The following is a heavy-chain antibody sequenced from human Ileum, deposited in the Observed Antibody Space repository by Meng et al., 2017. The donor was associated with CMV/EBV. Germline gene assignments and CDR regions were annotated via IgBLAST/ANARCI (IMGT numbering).Heavy chain of an antibody. V-gene: IGHV3-7*01. J-gene: IGHJ4*02. Sequence: GESPKISCAASGFTFSSYWMSWVRQAPGKGLEWVANIKQDGSEKYYVDSVKGRFTISRDNAKNSLYLQMNSLRAEDTAVYYCARAQTRYYYDSSGYGRDFDYWGQGTLVTVSS. CDR2: IKQDGSEK. CDR3: ARAQTRYYYDSSGYGRDFDY. D-gene: IGHD3-22*01. CDR1: GFTFSSYW.